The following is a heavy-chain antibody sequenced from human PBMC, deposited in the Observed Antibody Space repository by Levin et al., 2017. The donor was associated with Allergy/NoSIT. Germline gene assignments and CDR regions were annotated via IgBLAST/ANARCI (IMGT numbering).Heavy chain of an antibody. D-gene: IGHD2-15*01. J-gene: IGHJ4*02. V-gene: IGHV3-11*01. CDR1: GFTFSDYY. CDR2: ISSSGSTI. Sequence: GESLKISCAASGFTFSDYYMSWIRQAPGKGLEWVSYISSSGSTIYYADSVKGRFTISRDNAKNSLYLQMNSLRAEDTAVYYCARGNVVVATVTAFDYWGQGTLVTVSS. CDR3: ARGNVVVATVTAFDY.